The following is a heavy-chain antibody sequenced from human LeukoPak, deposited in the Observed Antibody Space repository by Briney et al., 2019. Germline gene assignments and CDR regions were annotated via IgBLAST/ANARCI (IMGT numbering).Heavy chain of an antibody. Sequence: SETLSLTCTVSGVSISTYYWSWIRQPPGKGLEWIGYIYYSGSTNYNPSLKSRVTISVDTSKNQFSLKLSSVTAADTAVYYCASTSGYSYGDFDYWGQGTLVTVSS. CDR3: ASTSGYSYGDFDY. V-gene: IGHV4-59*01. D-gene: IGHD5-18*01. CDR2: IYYSGST. CDR1: GVSISTYY. J-gene: IGHJ4*02.